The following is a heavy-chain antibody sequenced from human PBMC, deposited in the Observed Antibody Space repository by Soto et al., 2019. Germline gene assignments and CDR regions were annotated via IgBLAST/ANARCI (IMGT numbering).Heavy chain of an antibody. V-gene: IGHV3-13*01. J-gene: IGHJ3*02. Sequence: GGSLRLSCAASGFTFSSYDMHWVRKATGKGLKWVSAIGTAGDTYYPGSVKGRFTISRENAKNSLYLQMNSLRAGDTAVYYCARGGSGDSSGYYHDAFDIWGQGTMVTVSS. CDR1: GFTFSSYD. CDR2: IGTAGDT. CDR3: ARGGSGDSSGYYHDAFDI. D-gene: IGHD3-22*01.